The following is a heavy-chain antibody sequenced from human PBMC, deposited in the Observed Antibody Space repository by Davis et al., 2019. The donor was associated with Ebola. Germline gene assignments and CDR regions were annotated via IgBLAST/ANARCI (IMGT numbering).Heavy chain of an antibody. J-gene: IGHJ5*01. Sequence: QTPSPTSAIPGDGLSSNSAAWSWISQYPSRGLEWLVRTFYRSKWSSDYTMSMKGRLTIEPDTSKNHFYLRLDSGTPEDTAVYYCARDLSDYDNDGSTRLGYYFDSWGQGTPVTVSS. D-gene: IGHD3-22*01. CDR1: GDGLSSNSAA. CDR2: TFYRSKWSS. CDR3: ARDLSDYDNDGSTRLGYYFDS. V-gene: IGHV6-1*01.